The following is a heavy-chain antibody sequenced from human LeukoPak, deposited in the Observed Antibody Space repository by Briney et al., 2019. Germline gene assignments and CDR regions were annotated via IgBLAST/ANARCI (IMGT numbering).Heavy chain of an antibody. Sequence: ASVKVSCKASGYTFTAYYMHGVRQAPGQGVEWMGWIKCDSGGTEYSRNYRGRVTMTRDTSISTAYVELTRLTSNDTAVYDSVGSNWAAGAAFDSWGQGTQVTVSS. CDR2: IKCDSGGT. CDR1: GYTFTAYY. D-gene: IGHD6-13*01. V-gene: IGHV1-2*02. J-gene: IGHJ4*02. CDR3: VGSNWAAGAAFDS.